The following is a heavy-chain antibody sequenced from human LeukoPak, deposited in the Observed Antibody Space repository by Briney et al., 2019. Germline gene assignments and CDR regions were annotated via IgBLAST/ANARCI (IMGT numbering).Heavy chain of an antibody. Sequence: AXLTVSCTPSGYTFTVYYIHWVRQAPGQGLEWMLWTMPDSGDTNYAQKFQGRVTMTRDTSISTAYMELSGLRTDDTALYYCAKDYGAFCFDSWGQGTLVTVSS. CDR1: GYTFTVYY. J-gene: IGHJ4*02. D-gene: IGHD4-17*01. CDR3: AKDYGAFCFDS. CDR2: TMPDSGDT. V-gene: IGHV1-2*02.